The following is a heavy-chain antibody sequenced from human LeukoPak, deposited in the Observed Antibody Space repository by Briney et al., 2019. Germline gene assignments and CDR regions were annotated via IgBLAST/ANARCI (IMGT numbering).Heavy chain of an antibody. V-gene: IGHV3-74*01. J-gene: IGHJ4*02. CDR2: ISPGGTTK. CDR1: GFPFSNYA. Sequence: GGSLRLSCAASGFPFSNYAMSWVRQAPGKGLVWVSFISPGGTTKNYADSVKGRFTISRDNAKNALYLQLNSLRAEDTAGYYCARGLINSYGYDSGGQGNLVTVSS. CDR3: ARGLINSYGYDS. D-gene: IGHD5-18*01.